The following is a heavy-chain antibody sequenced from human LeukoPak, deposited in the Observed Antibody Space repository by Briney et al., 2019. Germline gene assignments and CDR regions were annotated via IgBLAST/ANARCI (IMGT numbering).Heavy chain of an antibody. CDR1: GFTCSSDE. V-gene: IGHV3-48*03. Sequence: PGGSLRLSCAASGFTCSSDEMNWGGQATGMGRQWVSYISSSGSTIYYADSVKGRFTISRDNAKNSLYLQMNSLRAEDTAVYYCAELGITMIGGVWGKGTTVTISS. CDR3: AELGITMIGGV. J-gene: IGHJ6*04. D-gene: IGHD3-10*02. CDR2: ISSSGSTI.